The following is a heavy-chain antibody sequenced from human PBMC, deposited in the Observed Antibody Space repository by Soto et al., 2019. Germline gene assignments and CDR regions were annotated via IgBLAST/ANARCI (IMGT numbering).Heavy chain of an antibody. CDR2: VYFSGGA. CDR1: GDSVSSGSYY. V-gene: IGHV4-61*01. J-gene: IGHJ4*02. D-gene: IGHD4-4*01. Sequence: QVQLQESGPGLVKPSETLSLTCTVSGDSVSSGSYYWTWIRQPPGKGLEWIGYVYFSGGASYNPSLKSRVTISVHTSKNQFSLKLTSMTAADTAVYYCARNRRGNSWLDYWGQGTLVTVSS. CDR3: ARNRRGNSWLDY.